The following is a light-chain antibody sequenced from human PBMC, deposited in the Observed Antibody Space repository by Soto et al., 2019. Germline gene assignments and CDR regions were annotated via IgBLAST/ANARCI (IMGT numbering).Light chain of an antibody. V-gene: IGKV3-20*01. CDR1: QSVRSGY. J-gene: IGKJ1*01. CDR3: QQYGSSPRT. Sequence: GLTQSAGTLYLSPGERDTLXCRDSQSVRSGYLAWYQHKPGQAPRLLKYHASARVNGTPDSCSGSGSGTAFTRTISRLEPEDFAVYYGQQYGSSPRTFGRGTKVDIK. CDR2: HAS.